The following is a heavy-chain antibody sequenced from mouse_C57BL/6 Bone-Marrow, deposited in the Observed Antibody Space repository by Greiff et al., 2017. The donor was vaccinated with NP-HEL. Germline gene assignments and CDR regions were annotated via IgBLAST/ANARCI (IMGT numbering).Heavy chain of an antibody. Sequence: QVQLQQSGAELVRPGSSVKLSCKASGYTFTSYWMDWVKQRPGQGLEWIGNIYPSDSETHYNQKFKDKATLTVDKSSSTAYMQLSSLTSEDSAVYYCAIRITTVVGDYCDYGGQGTTLTVSS. CDR2: IYPSDSET. J-gene: IGHJ2*01. CDR1: GYTFTSYW. D-gene: IGHD1-1*01. V-gene: IGHV1-61*01. CDR3: AIRITTVVGDYCDY.